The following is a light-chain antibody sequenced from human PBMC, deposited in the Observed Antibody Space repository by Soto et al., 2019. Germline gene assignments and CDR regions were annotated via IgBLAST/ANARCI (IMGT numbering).Light chain of an antibody. Sequence: DIQMTQSPSTLSASVGDRVTINCRASQSSSWLAWYQQKPGKAPRLLMYDASTLESGVPSRFSGRGSGTEFTLTISSLQPDDFATYYCQQYNSYPWTFGQGTKVEIK. CDR2: DAS. V-gene: IGKV1-5*01. CDR1: QSSSW. J-gene: IGKJ1*01. CDR3: QQYNSYPWT.